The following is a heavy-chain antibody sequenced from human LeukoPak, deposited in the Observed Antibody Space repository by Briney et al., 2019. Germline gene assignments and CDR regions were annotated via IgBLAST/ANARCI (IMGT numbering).Heavy chain of an antibody. CDR3: TGVGATTGIGY. V-gene: IGHV1-2*02. CDR1: GGTFSSYA. D-gene: IGHD1-26*01. CDR2: INPNSGGT. J-gene: IGHJ4*02. Sequence: ASVKVSCKASGGTFSSYAISWVRQAPGQGLEWMGWINPNSGGTNYAQKFQGRVTMTRDTSISTAYMELSRLRSDDTAVYYCTGVGATTGIGYWGQGTLVTVSS.